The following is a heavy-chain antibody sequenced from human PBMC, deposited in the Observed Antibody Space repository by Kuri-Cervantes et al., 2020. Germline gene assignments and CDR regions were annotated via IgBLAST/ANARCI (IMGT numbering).Heavy chain of an antibody. CDR2: ISSSGNTI. CDR1: AFTFSSYS. J-gene: IGHJ6*02. D-gene: IGHD3-10*01. V-gene: IGHV3-48*01. CDR3: ARDGLRNVPITMVRGGYGMDV. Sequence: GGSLRLSCAASAFTFSSYSMNWVRQAPGKGLEWVSYISSSGNTIYYADSVKDRFTISRDNSKNTLYLQMNSLRAEDTAVYYCARDGLRNVPITMVRGGYGMDVWGQGTTVTVSS.